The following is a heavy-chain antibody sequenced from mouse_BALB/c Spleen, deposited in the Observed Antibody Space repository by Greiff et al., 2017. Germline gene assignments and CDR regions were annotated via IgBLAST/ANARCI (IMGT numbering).Heavy chain of an antibody. Sequence: EVKVEESGGGLVQPGGSMKLSCVASGFTFSNYWMNWVRQSPEKGLEWVAEIRLKSNNYATHYAESVKGRFTISRDDSKSSVYLQMNNLRAEDTGIYYCTSYGYYFDYWGQGTTLTVSS. CDR1: GFTFSNYW. V-gene: IGHV6-6*02. CDR3: TSYGYYFDY. J-gene: IGHJ2*01. D-gene: IGHD1-1*02. CDR2: IRLKSNNYAT.